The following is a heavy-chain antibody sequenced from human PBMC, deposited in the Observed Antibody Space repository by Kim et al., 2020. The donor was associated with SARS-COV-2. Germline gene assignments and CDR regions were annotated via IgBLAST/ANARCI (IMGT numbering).Heavy chain of an antibody. CDR2: ISYDGSNK. CDR3: AKDAGWGSTWSGQNRYYYYYGMDV. D-gene: IGHD3-3*01. Sequence: GGSLRLSCAASGFTFSSYGMHWVRQAPGKGLEWVAVISYDGSNKYYADSVKGRFTISRDNSKNTLYLQMNSLRAEDTAVYYCAKDAGWGSTWSGQNRYYYYYGMDVWGQGTTVTVSS. V-gene: IGHV3-30*18. J-gene: IGHJ6*02. CDR1: GFTFSSYG.